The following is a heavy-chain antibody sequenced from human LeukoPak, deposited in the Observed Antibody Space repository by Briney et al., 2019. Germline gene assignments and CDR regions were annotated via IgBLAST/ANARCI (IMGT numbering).Heavy chain of an antibody. CDR3: ATPPSREYYDILTVFCFAP. CDR1: GFTFSSYE. CDR2: ISSSGSTI. V-gene: IGHV3-48*03. D-gene: IGHD3-9*01. J-gene: IGHJ5*02. Sequence: GGSLRLSCAVSGFTFSSYEMNWVRQAPGKGLEWVSYISSSGSTIYYADSVKGRFTISGDIAKNTLYLQMNSLRAEDTAVYYGATPPSREYYDILTVFCFAPGAKETLVPVSS.